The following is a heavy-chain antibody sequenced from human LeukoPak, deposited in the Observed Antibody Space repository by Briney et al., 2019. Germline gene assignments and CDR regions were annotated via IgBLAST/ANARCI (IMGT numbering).Heavy chain of an antibody. J-gene: IGHJ4*02. CDR1: GFTFSDYY. D-gene: IGHD3-22*01. CDR3: ARDLWGYDSSGYGLPLDY. CDR2: ISSSGSTI. V-gene: IGHV3-11*04. Sequence: GGSLRLSCAASGFTFSDYYMSWIRKAPGKGLEWVSYISSSGSTIYYADSVKGRFTISRDNAKNSLYLQMNSLRAEDTAVYYCARDLWGYDSSGYGLPLDYWGQGTLVTVSS.